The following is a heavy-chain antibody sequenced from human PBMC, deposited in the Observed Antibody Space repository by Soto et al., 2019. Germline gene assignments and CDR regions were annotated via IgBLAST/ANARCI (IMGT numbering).Heavy chain of an antibody. CDR1: GGSLSSYY. D-gene: IGHD6-13*01. V-gene: IGHV4-34*01. CDR3: ARREIAAADTEDNWFDP. Sequence: SETLSLTCVVSGGSLSSYYWSWIRQPPGKGLEWIGEINHSGSTNYNPSLKSRVTISVDTSKNQFSLKLSSVTAADTAVYYCARREIAAADTEDNWFDPWGQGTLVTVSS. J-gene: IGHJ5*02. CDR2: INHSGST.